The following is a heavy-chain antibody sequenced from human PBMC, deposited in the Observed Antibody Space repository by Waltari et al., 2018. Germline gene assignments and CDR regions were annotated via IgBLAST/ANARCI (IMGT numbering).Heavy chain of an antibody. J-gene: IGHJ5*02. CDR2: ISAYNGNT. CDR3: ARDYPNRDSSSSDWFDP. D-gene: IGHD6-6*01. Sequence: QVQLVQSGAEVKKPGASVKVSCKASGYTFTSYGISVVRQAPGQGLEWMGWISAYNGNTNYAQKLQGRVTMTTDTSTNTAYMELRSLRSDDTAVYYCARDYPNRDSSSSDWFDPWGQGTLVTVSS. V-gene: IGHV1-18*01. CDR1: GYTFTSYG.